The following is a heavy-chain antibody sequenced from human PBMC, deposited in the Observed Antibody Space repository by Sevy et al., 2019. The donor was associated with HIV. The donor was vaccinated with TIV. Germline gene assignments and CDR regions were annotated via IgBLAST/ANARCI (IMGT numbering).Heavy chain of an antibody. CDR2: IKSKTDGGTT. D-gene: IGHD3-3*01. V-gene: IGHV3-15*01. J-gene: IGHJ4*02. CDR3: TTVIIFWSGYYNFDY. CDR1: GFTFSNAW. Sequence: EGSLRLSCAASGFTFSNAWMSWVRQAPGKGLEWVGRIKSKTDGGTTDYAAPVKGRFTISRDDSKNTLYLQMNSLKTEDTAVYYCTTVIIFWSGYYNFDYWGQGTLVTVSS.